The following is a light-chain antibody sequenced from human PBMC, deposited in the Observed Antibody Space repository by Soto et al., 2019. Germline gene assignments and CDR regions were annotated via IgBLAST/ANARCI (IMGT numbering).Light chain of an antibody. Sequence: EIVLTQSPGTLSLSPGERATLSCRASQSVSSSFLAWYQQKPGQAPRLLIYGASNRATGIPDRFSGSGSGTDFTLTISRLEPEDCAVYYCQQYDSSPWTFGQGNKVEIK. CDR2: GAS. CDR1: QSVSSSF. CDR3: QQYDSSPWT. J-gene: IGKJ1*01. V-gene: IGKV3-20*01.